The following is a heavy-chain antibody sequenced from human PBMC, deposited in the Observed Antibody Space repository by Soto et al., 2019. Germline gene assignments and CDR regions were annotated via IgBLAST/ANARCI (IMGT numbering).Heavy chain of an antibody. CDR1: GFTFNHYA. Sequence: VQLLESGGGLVQPGGSLRLACTASGFTFNHYAMSWVRQAPGKGLEWVSAVSGGGGSKKYADSVKGRFIISRDNSNKTLYLQMDRLRGEDTAVYYCANASTVTTSLYFYYYGFDVWGQGTTVTVSS. J-gene: IGHJ6*01. CDR3: ANASTVTTSLYFYYYGFDV. D-gene: IGHD4-17*01. V-gene: IGHV3-23*01. CDR2: VSGGGGSK.